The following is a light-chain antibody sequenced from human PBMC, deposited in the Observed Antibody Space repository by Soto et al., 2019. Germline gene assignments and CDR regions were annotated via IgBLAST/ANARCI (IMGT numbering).Light chain of an antibody. CDR3: QQYNSYPIT. J-gene: IGKJ5*01. Sequence: DIQITQSPSTLSASVGDRVTITCRASQSSSSWLAWYQQKPGKAPKLLIYKASSLESGVPSRFSGSGSGTEFTLTISSLQPDDFATYYCQQYNSYPITFGQGTRLEIK. CDR2: KAS. CDR1: QSSSSW. V-gene: IGKV1-5*03.